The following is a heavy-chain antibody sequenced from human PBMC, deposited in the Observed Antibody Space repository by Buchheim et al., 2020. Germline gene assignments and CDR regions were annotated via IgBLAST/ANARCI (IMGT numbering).Heavy chain of an antibody. Sequence: EVQLLESGGGLVQPGGSLRLSCAASGFTFSSYAMSWVRQAPGKGLEWVSAISGSGGSTYYADSVKGRFTISRDNSKNTLYLQMNSLRAEDTAVYYCAKDAYGSGGYYNEYYYYYYMDVWGKGTT. D-gene: IGHD3-10*01. CDR1: GFTFSSYA. CDR3: AKDAYGSGGYYNEYYYYYYMDV. V-gene: IGHV3-23*01. J-gene: IGHJ6*03. CDR2: ISGSGGST.